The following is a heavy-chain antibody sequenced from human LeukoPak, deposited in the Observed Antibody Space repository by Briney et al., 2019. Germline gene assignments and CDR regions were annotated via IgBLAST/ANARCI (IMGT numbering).Heavy chain of an antibody. CDR2: IYYSGST. D-gene: IGHD3-3*01. J-gene: IGHJ3*02. CDR1: GGSISSCY. Sequence: SETLSLTCTVSGGSISSCYWSWIRQPPGKGLGWIGYIYYSGSTNYNPSLKSRVTISVDTSKNQFSLKLSSVTAADTAVYYCASGADFWSGYPKGDAFDIWGQGTMVTVSS. V-gene: IGHV4-59*01. CDR3: ASGADFWSGYPKGDAFDI.